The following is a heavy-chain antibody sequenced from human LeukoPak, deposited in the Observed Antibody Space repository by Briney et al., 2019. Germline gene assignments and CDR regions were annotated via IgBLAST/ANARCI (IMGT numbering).Heavy chain of an antibody. Sequence: SGTLSLTCAVYGGSFSGYYWSWIRQPPGKGLEWIGEINHSGSTNYNPSLKSRVTISVDTSKNQFSLKLSSVTAADTAVYYCARGRGIAAHSYYYYGMDVWGQGTTVTVSS. CDR1: GGSFSGYY. CDR2: INHSGST. D-gene: IGHD6-13*01. V-gene: IGHV4-34*01. J-gene: IGHJ6*02. CDR3: ARGRGIAAHSYYYYGMDV.